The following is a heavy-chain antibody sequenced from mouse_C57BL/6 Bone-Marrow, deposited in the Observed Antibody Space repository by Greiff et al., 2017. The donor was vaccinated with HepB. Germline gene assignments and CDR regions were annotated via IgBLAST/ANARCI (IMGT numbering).Heavy chain of an antibody. Sequence: VQRVESGAELARPGASVKLSCKASGYTFTSYGISWVKQRTGQGLEWIVEIYPRSGNTYYNEKFKGKATLTADKSSSTAYMELRSLTSEDSAVYFCARCPHYWEWGQGTTLTVSS. V-gene: IGHV1-81*01. CDR2: IYPRSGNT. CDR3: ARCPHYWE. J-gene: IGHJ2*01. D-gene: IGHD1-2*01. CDR1: GYTFTSYG.